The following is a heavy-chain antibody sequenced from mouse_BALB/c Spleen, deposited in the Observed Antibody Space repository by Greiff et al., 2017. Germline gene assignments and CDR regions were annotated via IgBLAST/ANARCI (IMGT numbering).Heavy chain of an antibody. CDR2: ISSGGSYT. CDR1: GFTFSSYG. D-gene: IGHD1-1*01. Sequence: EVKLQESGGDLVKPGGSLKLSCAASGFTFSSYGMSWVRQTPDKRLEWVATISSGGSYTYYPDSVKGRFTISRDNAKNTLYLQMSSLKSEDTAMYYCARREDYGSSYWYFDVWGAGTTVTVSS. CDR3: ARREDYGSSYWYFDV. V-gene: IGHV5-6*01. J-gene: IGHJ1*01.